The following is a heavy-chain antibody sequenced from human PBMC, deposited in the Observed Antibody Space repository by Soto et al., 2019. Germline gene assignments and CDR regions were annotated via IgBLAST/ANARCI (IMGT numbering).Heavy chain of an antibody. J-gene: IGHJ5*02. CDR3: ARHHGPTTSEKWFDP. CDR2: ISTYSGDT. CDR1: GYTFFTYD. D-gene: IGHD5-12*01. Sequence: QVHLVQSGVEVKTPGASVKVSCQASGYTFFTYDISWVRQAPGQGLEWMGWISTYSGDTKYAQKFQGRVTMTTVTSTTTAYLELRSLSSDDTAVYYCARHHGPTTSEKWFDPWGQGTLVTVSS. V-gene: IGHV1-18*01.